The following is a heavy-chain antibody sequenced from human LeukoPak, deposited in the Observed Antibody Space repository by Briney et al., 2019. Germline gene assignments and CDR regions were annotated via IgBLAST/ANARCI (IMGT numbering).Heavy chain of an antibody. CDR3: AARGDWANGFHI. J-gene: IGHJ3*02. V-gene: IGHV3-66*01. CDR1: GFTVSSNY. Sequence: PGGSLRLSCAASGFTVSSNYMSWVRQAPGKGLEWVSVLYSGGSTYYADSVKGRFTISRDNSKNTLYLQMKVLRADDTAVYHCAARGDWANGFHIWGQGTMVTVSS. D-gene: IGHD3-9*01. CDR2: LYSGGST.